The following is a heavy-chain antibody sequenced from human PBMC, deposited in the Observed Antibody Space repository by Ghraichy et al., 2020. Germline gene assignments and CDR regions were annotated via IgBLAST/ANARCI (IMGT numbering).Heavy chain of an antibody. CDR2: IYTSGST. CDR3: ARGNYDSRRGHYYYGMDV. CDR1: GGSISNYH. J-gene: IGHJ6*02. D-gene: IGHD1-7*01. V-gene: IGHV4-4*07. Sequence: SETLSLTCTVSGGSISNYHWSWIRQPAGKGLEWVGRIYTSGSTNYNPSLKSRLTMSLDTSRNQFSLMLNSVTAADTAVYYCARGNYDSRRGHYYYGMDVWGQGTTVTVSS.